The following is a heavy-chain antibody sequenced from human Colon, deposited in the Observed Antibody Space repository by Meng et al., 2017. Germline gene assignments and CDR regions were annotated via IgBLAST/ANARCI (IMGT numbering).Heavy chain of an antibody. CDR1: GGSISSSNW. V-gene: IGHV4-4*02. Sequence: VHLEELGQGLVTHWGTRYLPWADSGGSISSSNWWSWVRQPPGKGLEWIGEIYHSGRTNYNPSLKSRVTISVDKSKNQFSLKLSSVTAADTAVYYCARNSAAGVDYWGQGTLVTVSS. CDR3: ARNSAAGVDY. CDR2: IYHSGRT. D-gene: IGHD6-13*01. J-gene: IGHJ4*02.